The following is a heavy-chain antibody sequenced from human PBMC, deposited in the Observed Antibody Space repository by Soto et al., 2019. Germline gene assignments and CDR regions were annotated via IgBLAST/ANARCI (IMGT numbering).Heavy chain of an antibody. CDR1: GFTFSSYA. J-gene: IGHJ4*02. CDR2: ISYDGSNK. D-gene: IGHD3-10*01. Sequence: PGGSLRLSCAASGFTFSSYAMHWVRQAPGKGLEWVAVISYDGSNKYYADSVKGRFTISRDNSKNTLYLQMNSLRAEDTAVYYCERQIRGKFGYWGQGTLVTVSS. V-gene: IGHV3-30-3*01. CDR3: ERQIRGKFGY.